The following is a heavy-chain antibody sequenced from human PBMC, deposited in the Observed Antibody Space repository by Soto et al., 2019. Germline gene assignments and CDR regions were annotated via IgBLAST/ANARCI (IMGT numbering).Heavy chain of an antibody. J-gene: IGHJ5*02. Sequence: SETLSLTCTVFGASISGFYWSWIRKSAGKGLEWIGRIYATGTTDYNPSLKSRVMMSVDTSKKQFSLKLRSVTAADTAVYYCVRDGTKTLRDWFDPWGQGISVTVSS. V-gene: IGHV4-4*07. CDR2: IYATGTT. CDR3: VRDGTKTLRDWFDP. D-gene: IGHD1-1*01. CDR1: GASISGFY.